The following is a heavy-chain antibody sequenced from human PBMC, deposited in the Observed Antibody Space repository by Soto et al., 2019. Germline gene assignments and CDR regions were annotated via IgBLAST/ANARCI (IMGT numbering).Heavy chain of an antibody. CDR3: ARVRTYYYDSSGYYLDY. D-gene: IGHD3-22*01. CDR2: IYYSGST. J-gene: IGHJ4*02. CDR1: GGSISSYY. Sequence: SETLSLTCTVSGGSISSYYWSWIRQPPGKGLEWIGYIYYSGSTNYNPSLKSRVTISVDTSKNQFSLKLSSVTAADTAVYYCARVRTYYYDSSGYYLDYWGQGTLVTVSS. V-gene: IGHV4-59*01.